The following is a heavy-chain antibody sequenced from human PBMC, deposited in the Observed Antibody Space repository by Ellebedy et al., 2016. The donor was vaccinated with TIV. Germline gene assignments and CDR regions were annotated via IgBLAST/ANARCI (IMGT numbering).Heavy chain of an antibody. CDR2: IRSNAYGVTT. D-gene: IGHD3/OR15-3a*01. Sequence: GESLKISCTGSGFTLGDYAMSWFRQAPGKGLEWVGFIRSNAYGVTTEYAASVKGRFTISRDDSKSIAYLQMNSLKSKDKAVYYCSKDLNWEAWFDPWGQGTLVTVSS. V-gene: IGHV3-49*03. CDR1: GFTLGDYA. J-gene: IGHJ5*02. CDR3: SKDLNWEAWFDP.